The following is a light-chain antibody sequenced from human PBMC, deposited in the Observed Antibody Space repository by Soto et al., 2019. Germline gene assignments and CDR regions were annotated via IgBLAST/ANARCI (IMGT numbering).Light chain of an antibody. CDR1: QGISNY. J-gene: IGKJ5*01. V-gene: IGKV1-39*01. Sequence: DIQMTQSPSSLSASVGDRVTITCRASQGISNYLAWYQQKPGKAPQLLIYAASTLQRGVPSRFSGSGSGTDFTLTIDSLQPEDSATYYCQQSYSPPPITFGQGTRLEI. CDR2: AAS. CDR3: QQSYSPPPIT.